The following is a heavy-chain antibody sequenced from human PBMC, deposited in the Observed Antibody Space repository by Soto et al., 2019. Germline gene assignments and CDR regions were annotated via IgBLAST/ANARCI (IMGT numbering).Heavy chain of an antibody. D-gene: IGHD6-13*01. CDR2: IRAYNGNT. V-gene: IGHV1-18*01. Sequence: QVQLVQSGAEVKKPGASVKVSCKASGYTVTSYGISWGRQAPGPGLGWMGWIRAYNGNTNSSQKLQGIVTMTTDTSTSTAYMELRSMTSDDTAVYYCARDWPAACPVDYWGQGTLGTVSS. J-gene: IGHJ4*02. CDR3: ARDWPAACPVDY. CDR1: GYTVTSYG.